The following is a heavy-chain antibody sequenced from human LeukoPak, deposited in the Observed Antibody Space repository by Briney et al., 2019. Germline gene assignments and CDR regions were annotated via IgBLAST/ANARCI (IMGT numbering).Heavy chain of an antibody. CDR3: ARVGAVAGTGYFQH. V-gene: IGHV3-21*01. Sequence: GGSLRLSCAASGFTFSSYSMNWVRQAPGKGLEWVSSISSSSSYIYYADSVKGRFTISRDNAKNSLYLQMNSLRAEDTAVYYCARVGAVAGTGYFQHWGQGTLVTVSS. CDR2: ISSSSSYI. D-gene: IGHD6-19*01. CDR1: GFTFSSYS. J-gene: IGHJ1*01.